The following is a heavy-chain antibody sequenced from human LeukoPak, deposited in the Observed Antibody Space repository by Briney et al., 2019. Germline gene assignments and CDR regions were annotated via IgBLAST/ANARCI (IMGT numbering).Heavy chain of an antibody. J-gene: IGHJ4*02. D-gene: IGHD2-2*01. Sequence: GGSLRLSCAASGFTFSDYYMSWVRQAPGKELEWVSYMSRGGGTIYYADSVTGRFTISRDNAKNSLYLQMNSLRAEDTAMYYCVRAEGCSSSSCHLDYWGQGTLVTVSS. CDR2: MSRGGGTI. CDR3: VRAEGCSSSSCHLDY. V-gene: IGHV3-11*01. CDR1: GFTFSDYY.